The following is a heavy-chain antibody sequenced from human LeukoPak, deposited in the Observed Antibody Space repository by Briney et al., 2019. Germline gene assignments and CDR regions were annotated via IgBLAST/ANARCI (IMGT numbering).Heavy chain of an antibody. J-gene: IGHJ3*02. CDR3: ARDSKALGEAFDI. Sequence: PGGSLRLSCGASGFNFRSHWLSWVRQAPGKGLESVANINQDGTDKYYVDSLKGRFTISRDNAKNSLYLQMNSLRAEDTAVYYCARDSKALGEAFDIWGQGTMVTVSS. CDR2: INQDGTDK. V-gene: IGHV3-7*01. CDR1: GFNFRSHW.